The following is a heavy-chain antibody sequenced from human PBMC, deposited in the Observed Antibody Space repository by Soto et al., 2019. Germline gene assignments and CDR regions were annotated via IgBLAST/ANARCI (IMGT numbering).Heavy chain of an antibody. J-gene: IGHJ6*02. V-gene: IGHV4-59*08. CDR2: IYYTGTT. CDR3: ARHPTIARFENGLDV. D-gene: IGHD1-1*01. Sequence: SETLSLTYTVSGGSVSGYYWSWIRQPPGKGLEWIGYIYYTGTTIYSPSLERRVTLSVDRAKDQVSLKLTSVTPADTAVYYCARHPTIARFENGLDVWGQG. CDR1: GGSVSGYY.